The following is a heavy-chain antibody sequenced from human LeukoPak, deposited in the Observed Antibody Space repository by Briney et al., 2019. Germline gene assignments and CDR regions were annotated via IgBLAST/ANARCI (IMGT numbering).Heavy chain of an antibody. D-gene: IGHD2-8*01. CDR1: GYIFTGYY. CDR3: AKCALNGDPYDAFDM. CDR2: INPNSGGT. J-gene: IGHJ3*02. V-gene: IGHV1-2*02. Sequence: ASVKVSCKASGYIFTGYYMHWVPQAPGQGLEWMGWINPNSGGTNYAQKFQGRVTMTRDTSISTAYMELSRLRSDDTAVYYCAKCALNGDPYDAFDMWGQGTMVTVSS.